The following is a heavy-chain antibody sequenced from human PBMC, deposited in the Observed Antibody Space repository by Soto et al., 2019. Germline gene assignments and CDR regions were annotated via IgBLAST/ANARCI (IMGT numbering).Heavy chain of an antibody. CDR1: GFTFSNYA. CDR2: ISSDGSEK. CDR3: ANSWTTLTTGFDF. V-gene: IGHV3-30*18. D-gene: IGHD4-17*01. J-gene: IGHJ4*02. Sequence: GGSLRLSCVASGFTFSNYAMHWVRQAPGKGLGWVAVISSDGSEKYYLDSVRDRFTISRDNSKNTLYLQMNNLRPEDTAMYYCANSWTTLTTGFDFWGQGALVTVS.